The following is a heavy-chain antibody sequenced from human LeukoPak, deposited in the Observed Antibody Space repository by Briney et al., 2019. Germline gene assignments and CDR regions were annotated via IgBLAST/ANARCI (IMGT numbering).Heavy chain of an antibody. D-gene: IGHD5-18*01. Sequence: PSETLSLTCTVSGGSISGFYWNWIRQPPGKGLEWIGSIYHSGSTYYNPSLKSRVTISVDTSKNQFSLKLSSVTAADTAVYYCARVRGYSYGYYFDYWGQGTLVTVSS. CDR1: GGSISGFY. J-gene: IGHJ4*02. CDR3: ARVRGYSYGYYFDY. V-gene: IGHV4-38-2*02. CDR2: IYHSGST.